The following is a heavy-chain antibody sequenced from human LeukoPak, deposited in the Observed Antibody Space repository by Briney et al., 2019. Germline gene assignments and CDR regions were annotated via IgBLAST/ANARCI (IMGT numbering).Heavy chain of an antibody. CDR1: GGSISSGGYS. Sequence: PSQTLSLTCAVSGGSISSGGYSWSWIRQPPGKGLEWIGYIYHSGSTYYNPSLKSRVTISVDRSKNQFSLKLSSVTAADTAVYYCARGVGVMVLQHWGQGTLVTVSS. CDR3: ARGVGVMVLQH. D-gene: IGHD2-8*01. CDR2: IYHSGST. J-gene: IGHJ1*01. V-gene: IGHV4-30-2*01.